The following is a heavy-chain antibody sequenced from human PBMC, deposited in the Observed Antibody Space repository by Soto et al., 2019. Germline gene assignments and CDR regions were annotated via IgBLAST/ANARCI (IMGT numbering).Heavy chain of an antibody. D-gene: IGHD4-17*01. CDR3: ASVDYGGNPTGVEQ. Sequence: NPSETLSLTCAVYGGSFSGYYWSWIRQPPGKGLEWIGEINHSGSTNYNPSLKSRVTISVDTSKNQFSLKLSSVTAADTPVYYCASVDYGGNPTGVEQWGQGTLV. J-gene: IGHJ1*01. CDR1: GGSFSGYY. CDR2: INHSGST. V-gene: IGHV4-34*01.